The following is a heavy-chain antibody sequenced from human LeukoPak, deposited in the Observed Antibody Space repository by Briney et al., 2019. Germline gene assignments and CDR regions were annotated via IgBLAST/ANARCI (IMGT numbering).Heavy chain of an antibody. Sequence: SGGSLRLSCTASGFTFSDYWMTWVRQAPGKGLEWVANIKKDGTETYYVDSVKGRFTVSRENAKNSLYLQMNSLRATDTAVYYCARGGYSVYFFSGDYWGQGTLVTVSS. CDR1: GFTFSDYW. CDR2: IKKDGTET. V-gene: IGHV3-7*01. CDR3: ARGGYSVYFFSGDY. D-gene: IGHD5/OR15-5a*01. J-gene: IGHJ4*02.